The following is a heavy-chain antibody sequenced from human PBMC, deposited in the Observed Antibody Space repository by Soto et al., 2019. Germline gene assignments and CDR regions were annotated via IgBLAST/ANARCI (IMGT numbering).Heavy chain of an antibody. CDR2: IYYSGST. CDR1: GGSISSGGYY. Sequence: QVQLQESGPGLVKPSQTLSLTCTVSGGSISSGGYYWSWIRQHPGKALGWIGYIYYSGSTYYIPYLERPVTISVQTSKNHCSLKLSSVHAANTAVYYCAASFDVAAAGPFDYWGQGTLVTVSS. J-gene: IGHJ4*02. CDR3: AASFDVAAAGPFDY. D-gene: IGHD6-13*01. V-gene: IGHV4-31*01.